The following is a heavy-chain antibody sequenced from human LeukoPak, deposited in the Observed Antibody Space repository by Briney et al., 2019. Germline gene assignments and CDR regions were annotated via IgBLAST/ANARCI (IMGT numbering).Heavy chain of an antibody. CDR3: ARHLGYCSSTSCYNPKFDY. Sequence: PSETLSLTCTVSGGSISSYYWSWIRQPAGKGLEWIGRIYTSGSTNYNPSLKSRVTISVDTSKNQFSLKLSSVTAADTAVYYCARHLGYCSSTSCYNPKFDYWGQGTLVTVSS. D-gene: IGHD2-2*01. CDR1: GGSISSYY. CDR2: IYTSGST. J-gene: IGHJ4*02. V-gene: IGHV4-4*07.